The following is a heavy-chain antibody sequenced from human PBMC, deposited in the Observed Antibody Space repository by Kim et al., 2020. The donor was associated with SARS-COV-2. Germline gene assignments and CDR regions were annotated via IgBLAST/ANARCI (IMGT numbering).Heavy chain of an antibody. CDR1: GFAFSSYT. J-gene: IGHJ1*01. Sequence: GGSLRLSCAASGFAFSSYTMNWVRQAPGKGLEWVSSISRNSIYIYNADSVKGRFTISRDNAKNSLYLQMNSLRVEDTAVYYCARDRVDNYYDSSGYFPTGFQHWGQGTLVTVSS. V-gene: IGHV3-21*06. D-gene: IGHD3-22*01. CDR2: ISRNSIYI. CDR3: ARDRVDNYYDSSGYFPTGFQH.